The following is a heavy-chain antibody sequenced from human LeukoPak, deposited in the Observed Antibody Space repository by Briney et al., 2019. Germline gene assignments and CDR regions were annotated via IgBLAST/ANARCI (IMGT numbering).Heavy chain of an antibody. CDR3: ARGGLVVNSFDY. CDR1: GFTFSSYS. Sequence: GGSLRLSCAASGFTFSSYSMNWVRQAPGKGLEWVSGINWHGGSTGYADSVKGRFTISRDNAKNSLFLQMNSLRAEDTAFYYCARGGLVVNSFDYWGLGTLVTVSS. CDR2: INWHGGST. D-gene: IGHD3-22*01. J-gene: IGHJ4*02. V-gene: IGHV3-20*04.